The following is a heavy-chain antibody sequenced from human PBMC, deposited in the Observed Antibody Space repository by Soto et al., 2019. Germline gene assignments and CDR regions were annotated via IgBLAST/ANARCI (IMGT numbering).Heavy chain of an antibody. CDR2: IGSGAVT. CDR3: ASVVIRMASQSINS. J-gene: IGHJ4*02. D-gene: IGHD2-15*01. Sequence: ESLSLTCAVYGGSLRCHYLPWTRKPRGKGLWWIGGIGSGAVTNYNPSVKSRLTIALYPSQKQVSLELTSVAAADTAVYYRASVVIRMASQSINSWGRGPRGTVSS. CDR1: GGSLRCHY. V-gene: IGHV4-34*01.